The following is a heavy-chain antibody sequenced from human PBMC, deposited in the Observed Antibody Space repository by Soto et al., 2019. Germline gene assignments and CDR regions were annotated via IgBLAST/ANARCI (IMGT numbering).Heavy chain of an antibody. V-gene: IGHV3-23*01. J-gene: IGHJ4*02. CDR3: AKEVYSGSSALFDY. Sequence: LRLSWAASGFTFSSYAMSWVRQAPGKGLEWVSAISGSGGSTYYADSVKGRFTISRDNSKNTLYLQMNSLRAEDTAVYYCAKEVYSGSSALFDYWGQGTLVTVSS. CDR2: ISGSGGST. D-gene: IGHD1-26*01. CDR1: GFTFSSYA.